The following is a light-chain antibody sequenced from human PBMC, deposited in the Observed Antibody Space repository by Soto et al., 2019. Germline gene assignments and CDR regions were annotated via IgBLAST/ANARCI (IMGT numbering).Light chain of an antibody. J-gene: IGKJ5*01. Sequence: DIQMTQSPSSLSAFVGERVTITSRASQTISSPLSWYQQKPGXAPXXLIYATSRLQSGVPSRFSGSRSGTDFTLTISSVQPEDFATYYCQHNYGTPAFGQGTRLEIK. CDR2: ATS. V-gene: IGKV1-39*01. CDR1: QTISSP. CDR3: QHNYGTPA.